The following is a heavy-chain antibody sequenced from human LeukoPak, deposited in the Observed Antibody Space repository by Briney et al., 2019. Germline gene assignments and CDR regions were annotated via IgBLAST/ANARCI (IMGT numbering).Heavy chain of an antibody. J-gene: IGHJ5*02. CDR1: GGPFSGYY. Sequence: SETLSLTCAVYGGPFSGYYWSWIRQPPGKGLEWIGEINHSGGTNYNPSLKSRVTISVDTSKSQFSLKLSSVTAADTAVYYCAAETTAGNAWGQGTLVAVSS. V-gene: IGHV4-34*01. D-gene: IGHD6-13*01. CDR2: INHSGGT. CDR3: AAETTAGNA.